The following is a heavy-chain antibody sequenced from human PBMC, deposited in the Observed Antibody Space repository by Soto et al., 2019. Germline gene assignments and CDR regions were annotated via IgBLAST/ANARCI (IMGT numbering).Heavy chain of an antibody. J-gene: IGHJ6*02. CDR3: ARDEKWELLQSYYYYYGMDV. CDR1: GDTFTSPD. V-gene: IGHV1-46*01. Sequence: GASEKVSWKTCGDTFTSPDINWVRQAPGQGLKWMGIINPSGGSTSYAQKFQGRVTMTRDTSTSTVYMELSSLRSEDTAVYYCARDEKWELLQSYYYYYGMDVWGQGTTVTVSS. CDR2: INPSGGST. D-gene: IGHD1-26*01.